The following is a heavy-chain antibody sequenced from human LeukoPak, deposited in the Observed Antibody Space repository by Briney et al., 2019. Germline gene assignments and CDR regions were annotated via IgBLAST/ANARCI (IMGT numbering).Heavy chain of an antibody. CDR2: IYTSGST. D-gene: IGHD2-15*01. J-gene: IGHJ4*02. V-gene: IGHV4-4*07. CDR3: ARDLGYCSGDSCYHCFDY. Sequence: SETLSLTCTVSGGSISSYYWSWIRQPAGKGLEWIGRIYTSGSTNYNPSLKSRVTMSVDTSKNQFSLKLISVTAADTAVYYCARDLGYCSGDSCYHCFDYWGQGTLVTVSS. CDR1: GGSISSYY.